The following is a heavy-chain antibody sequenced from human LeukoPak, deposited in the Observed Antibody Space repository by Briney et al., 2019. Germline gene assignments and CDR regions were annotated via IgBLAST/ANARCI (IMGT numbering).Heavy chain of an antibody. CDR2: IYYSGST. CDR3: ARRDYDSSGYPRLYYFDY. CDR1: GDSISTSSYY. J-gene: IGHJ4*02. V-gene: IGHV4-39*01. Sequence: SETLSLTCSVSGDSISTSSYYWGWIRQPPGKGLEWIGTIYYSGSTYYNPSLTSRVTISVDTSKNQFSLKLSSVTAADTAVYYCARRDYDSSGYPRLYYFDYWGQGTLVTVSS. D-gene: IGHD3-22*01.